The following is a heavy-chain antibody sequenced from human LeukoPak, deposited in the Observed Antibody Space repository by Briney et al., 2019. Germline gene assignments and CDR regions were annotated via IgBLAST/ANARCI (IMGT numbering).Heavy chain of an antibody. J-gene: IGHJ6*02. CDR2: ISPGASNT. D-gene: IGHD1-26*01. CDR3: ARPLGGNGMVV. CDR1: GYTFTKDW. Sequence: GESLKISCKDSGYTFTKDWIGWVRQMPGKGLEWMGIISPGASNTRYSPSFQGQVTISADKSISTAYLQWGSLKASDTAMYYCARPLGGNGMVVRGQGTTVTVSS. V-gene: IGHV5-51*01.